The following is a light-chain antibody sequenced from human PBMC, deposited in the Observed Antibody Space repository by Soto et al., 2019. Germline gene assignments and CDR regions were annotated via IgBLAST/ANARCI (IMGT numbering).Light chain of an antibody. CDR2: DVN. V-gene: IGLV2-14*03. Sequence: QSALTQPASVSGSPGQPITFSCTGTSSDVGSYDYVSWHQQHPGKAPKLIIYDVNNRPSGVPSRFSGSKSGNTASLIISGLQTEDEADYYCGAYSASGTNVFGTGTKVTVL. J-gene: IGLJ1*01. CDR1: SSDVGSYDY. CDR3: GAYSASGTNV.